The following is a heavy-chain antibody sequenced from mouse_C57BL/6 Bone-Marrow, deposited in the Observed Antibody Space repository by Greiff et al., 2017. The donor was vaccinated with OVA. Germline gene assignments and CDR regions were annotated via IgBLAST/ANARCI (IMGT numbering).Heavy chain of an antibody. CDR2: FSDGGSYT. J-gene: IGHJ3*01. CDR3: ARDKDDCDPAWFAY. CDR1: GFSFSSYA. V-gene: IGHV5-4*01. D-gene: IGHD2-4*01. Sequence: EVHLVESGGGLVKPGGSLSLSCAASGFSFSSYAMSWVRQTPEKRLEWVATFSDGGSYTYSPDNVKGRFTISRDNAKNNLYLQMSHLKSEDTAMYYCARDKDDCDPAWFAYRGQGTLVTVSA.